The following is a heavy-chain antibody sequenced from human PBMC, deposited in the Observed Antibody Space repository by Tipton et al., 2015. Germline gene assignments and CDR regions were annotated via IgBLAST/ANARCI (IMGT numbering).Heavy chain of an antibody. CDR2: IYPADSQS. CDR1: GYNFANYW. J-gene: IGHJ6*02. V-gene: IGHV5-51*01. CDR3: ARREATVTADYGMDV. D-gene: IGHD4-17*01. Sequence: QSGAEVKKPGESLKITCKGSGYNFANYWIAWVRQMPGKGLEWMGTIYPADSQSRYSPPFQGQVTVSADRFNSTAYLQWSSLKASDTAMYYCARREATVTADYGMDVWGQGTTVTVSS.